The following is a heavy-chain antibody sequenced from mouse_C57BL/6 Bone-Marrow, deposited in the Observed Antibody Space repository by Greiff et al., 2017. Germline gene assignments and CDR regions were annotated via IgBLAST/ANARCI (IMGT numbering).Heavy chain of an antibody. CDR3: ARQIITTVVLDY. CDR2: ISSGGSYT. Sequence: EVMLVESGGDLVKPGGSLKLSCAASGFTFSSYGMSWVRQTPDKRLEWVATISSGGSYTYYPDSVKGRFTISRDNAKNTLYLQMSSLKSEDTAMYYCARQIITTVVLDYWGQGTTLTVSS. J-gene: IGHJ2*01. V-gene: IGHV5-6*01. CDR1: GFTFSSYG. D-gene: IGHD1-1*01.